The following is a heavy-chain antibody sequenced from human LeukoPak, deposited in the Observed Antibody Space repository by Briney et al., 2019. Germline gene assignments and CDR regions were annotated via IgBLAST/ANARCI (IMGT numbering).Heavy chain of an antibody. J-gene: IGHJ6*03. CDR1: GGTFSSYA. CDR2: IIPIFGTA. Sequence: GASVKVSCKASGGTFSSYAISWVRQAPGQGLEWMGGIIPIFGTANYAQKFQGRVTITADESTSTAYMELSSLRSEDTAVYYCARDPMVRGVIYYYYMDVWGKGTTVTVSS. D-gene: IGHD3-10*01. CDR3: ARDPMVRGVIYYYYMDV. V-gene: IGHV1-69*13.